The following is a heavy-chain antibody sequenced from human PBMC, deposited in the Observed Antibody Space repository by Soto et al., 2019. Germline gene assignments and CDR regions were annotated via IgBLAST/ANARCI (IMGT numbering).Heavy chain of an antibody. CDR2: IYWDDDR. CDR1: GFSLTTSGVG. CDR3: AHRVPHRTSWDVGWFDS. V-gene: IGHV2-5*02. Sequence: QITLKESGPTLVEPTQTLTLTCSFSGFSLTTSGVGVGWLRRAPGKALECLGIIYWDDDRRYNPSLKDRLTIPKDTYMTQVVLSMTYIEPVDTATYYGAHRVPHRTSWDVGWFDSWGQGTLVTVS. J-gene: IGHJ5*01. D-gene: IGHD1-26*01.